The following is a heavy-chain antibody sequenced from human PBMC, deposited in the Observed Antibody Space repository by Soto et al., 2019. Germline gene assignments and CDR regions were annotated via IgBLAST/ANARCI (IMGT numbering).Heavy chain of an antibody. CDR2: IYYSGST. V-gene: IGHV4-31*03. CDR3: ASGYGSGSHSVPPTSYFDY. D-gene: IGHD3-10*01. J-gene: IGHJ4*02. Sequence: SETLSLTCTVSGGSISSGGYYWSWIRQHPGKGLEWIGYIYYSGSTYYNPSLKSRVTISVDTSKNQFSLKLSSVTAADTAVYYCASGYGSGSHSVPPTSYFDYWGQGTLVTVSS. CDR1: GGSISSGGYY.